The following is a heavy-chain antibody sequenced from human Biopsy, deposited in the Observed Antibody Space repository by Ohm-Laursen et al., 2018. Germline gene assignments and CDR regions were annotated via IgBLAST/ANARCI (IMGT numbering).Heavy chain of an antibody. CDR3: ASRPNCGGDCSSGFDY. Sequence: SVKVSCKASGFTFNRSAMQWVRQARGQRLEWIGWIVVVGGNTNYAQKFQERVTITRDMSTSTAYMELSSLRSEDTAVYYCASRPNCGGDCSSGFDYWGQGTLVTVSS. J-gene: IGHJ4*02. D-gene: IGHD2-21*02. CDR2: IVVVGGNT. CDR1: GFTFNRSA. V-gene: IGHV1-58*02.